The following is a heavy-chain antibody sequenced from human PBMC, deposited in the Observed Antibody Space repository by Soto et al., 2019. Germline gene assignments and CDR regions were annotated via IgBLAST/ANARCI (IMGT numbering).Heavy chain of an antibody. CDR2: IYYSGST. D-gene: IGHD5-18*01. J-gene: IGHJ4*02. CDR3: ARSGYSYGYERIFDY. CDR1: GGSISSSSYY. V-gene: IGHV4-39*01. Sequence: SETLSLTCTVSGGSISSSSYYWGWIRQPPGKELEWIGSIYYSGSTYYNPSLKSRVTISVDTSKNQFSLKLSSVTAADTAVYYCARSGYSYGYERIFDYWGQGTLVTVSS.